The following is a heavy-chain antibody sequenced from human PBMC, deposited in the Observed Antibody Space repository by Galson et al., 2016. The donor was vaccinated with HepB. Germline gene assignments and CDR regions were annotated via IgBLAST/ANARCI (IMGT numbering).Heavy chain of an antibody. Sequence: TLSLTCTVSGGSIRSGGYSWSWIRRPPGKGLEWIGNIYHSGSTYYNPSLKSRVTFSVDRSRNQFSLKLRSVTAADTAVYYCARGGQVTMVQGVVISFGMDVWGQGTMVSVSS. V-gene: IGHV4-30-2*01. CDR1: GGSIRSGGYS. CDR2: IYHSGST. J-gene: IGHJ6*02. D-gene: IGHD3-10*01. CDR3: ARGGQVTMVQGVVISFGMDV.